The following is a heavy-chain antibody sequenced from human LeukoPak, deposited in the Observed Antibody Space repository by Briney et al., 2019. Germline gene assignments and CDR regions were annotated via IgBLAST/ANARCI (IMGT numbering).Heavy chain of an antibody. D-gene: IGHD6-19*01. CDR3: ARVRARRIAVAGKPSGAFDI. Sequence: GASVKVSCKASGYTFTSYYMHWVRQAPGQGLEWMGIIIPSGGSTSYAQKFQGRVTMTRDTSTSTVYMELSSLRSEDTAVYYCARVRARRIAVAGKPSGAFDIWGQGTMVTVSS. J-gene: IGHJ3*02. CDR2: IIPSGGST. V-gene: IGHV1-46*01. CDR1: GYTFTSYY.